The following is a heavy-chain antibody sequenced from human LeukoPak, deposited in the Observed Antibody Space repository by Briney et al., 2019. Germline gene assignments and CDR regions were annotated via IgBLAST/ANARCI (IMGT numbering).Heavy chain of an antibody. V-gene: IGHV3-23*01. Sequence: PGGSLRLSCAASGFTFSSYGMSWVRQAPGKGLEWASGISGSGGSKYYADSVKGRFTISRDNSKNTLYLQTNSLRAEDTAVYYCAKRDGYNSGYFDLWGRGTLVTVSS. CDR2: ISGSGGSK. D-gene: IGHD5-24*01. CDR1: GFTFSSYG. CDR3: AKRDGYNSGYFDL. J-gene: IGHJ2*01.